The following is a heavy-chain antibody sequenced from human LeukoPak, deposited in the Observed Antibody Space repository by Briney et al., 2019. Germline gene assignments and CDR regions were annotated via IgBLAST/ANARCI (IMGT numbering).Heavy chain of an antibody. Sequence: GASVKVSCKASGGTFSSYAISWVRQAPGQGLEWMGRIIPILGIANYAQKFQGRVTITADKSTSTAYMELSSLRSEDTAVYYCASGRDNSGTHGAYYYYYGMDVWGQGTTVTVSS. CDR1: GGTFSSYA. J-gene: IGHJ6*02. CDR2: IIPILGIA. CDR3: ASGRDNSGTHGAYYYYYGMDV. D-gene: IGHD1-26*01. V-gene: IGHV1-69*04.